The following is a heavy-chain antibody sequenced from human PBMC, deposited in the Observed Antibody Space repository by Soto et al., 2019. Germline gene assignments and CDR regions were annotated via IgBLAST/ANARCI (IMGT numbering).Heavy chain of an antibody. Sequence: QVQLVQSGAEVKKPGASVKVSCKLSGYTLTELSMHWVRQAAGKGLVWMGGFDPEVGETIYAQKFQGRVTMTEDTSTDTAYMELSSLRSEDTAVYYCATVYSNPLPGDYYFDYWGQGTLVTVSS. D-gene: IGHD4-4*01. J-gene: IGHJ4*02. CDR3: ATVYSNPLPGDYYFDY. V-gene: IGHV1-24*01. CDR1: GYTLTELS. CDR2: FDPEVGET.